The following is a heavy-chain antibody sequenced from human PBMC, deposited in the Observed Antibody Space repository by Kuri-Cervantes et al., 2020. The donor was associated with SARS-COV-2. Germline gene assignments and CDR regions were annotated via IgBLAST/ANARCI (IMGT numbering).Heavy chain of an antibody. D-gene: IGHD2-8*01. CDR3: TSEGGYCTNGVCYYSECGMDV. Sequence: GESLKISCAASGFTFSGSAMHWVRQASGKGLEWVGRIRSKANSYATAYAASVKGRFTISRDESKSTAYLQMNSLKTEDTAVYYCTSEGGYCTNGVCYYSECGMDVWGQGTTVTVSS. V-gene: IGHV3-73*01. CDR1: GFTFSGSA. CDR2: IRSKANSYAT. J-gene: IGHJ6*02.